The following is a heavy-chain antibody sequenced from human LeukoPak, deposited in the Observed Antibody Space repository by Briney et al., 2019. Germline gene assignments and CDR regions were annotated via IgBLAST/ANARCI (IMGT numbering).Heavy chain of an antibody. V-gene: IGHV4-34*01. Sequence: PSETLSLTCAVYGGSFSGYYWSWIRQPPGKGLEWIGEINHSGSTNYNPSLKSRVTISVDTSKNQFSLKLSSVTAADTAVYYCASFGRLVPSDDAFDIWGQGTMVTVSS. D-gene: IGHD6-6*01. J-gene: IGHJ3*02. CDR1: GGSFSGYY. CDR3: ASFGRLVPSDDAFDI. CDR2: INHSGST.